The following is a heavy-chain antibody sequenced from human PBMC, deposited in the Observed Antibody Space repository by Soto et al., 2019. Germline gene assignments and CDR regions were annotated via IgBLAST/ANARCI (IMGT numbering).Heavy chain of an antibody. CDR1: GYTFTSYG. Sequence: ASVKVSCKASGYTFTSYGISWVRRAPGQGLEWMGWISAYNGNTNYAQKLQGRVTMTTDTSTSTAYMELRSLRSDDTAVYYCARDIVVVPAAQYYYYYGMDVWGQGTTVTVSS. V-gene: IGHV1-18*04. CDR2: ISAYNGNT. J-gene: IGHJ6*02. D-gene: IGHD2-2*01. CDR3: ARDIVVVPAAQYYYYYGMDV.